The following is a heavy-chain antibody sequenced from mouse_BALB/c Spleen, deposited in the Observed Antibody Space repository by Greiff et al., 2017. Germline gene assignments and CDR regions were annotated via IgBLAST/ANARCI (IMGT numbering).Heavy chain of an antibody. Sequence: QVQLQQSGAELVKPGASVKLSCKASGYTFTSYYMYWVKQRPGQGLEWIGEINPSNGGTNFNEKFKSKATLTVDKSSSTAYMQLSSLTSEDSAVYYCTRRGNDYDYAMDYWGQGTSVTVSS. J-gene: IGHJ4*01. D-gene: IGHD2-4*01. CDR3: TRRGNDYDYAMDY. V-gene: IGHV1S81*02. CDR2: INPSNGGT. CDR1: GYTFTSYY.